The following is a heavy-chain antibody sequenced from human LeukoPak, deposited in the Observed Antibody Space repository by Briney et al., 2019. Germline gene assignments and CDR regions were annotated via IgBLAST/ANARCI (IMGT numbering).Heavy chain of an antibody. CDR3: ARTVGTHRFDY. J-gene: IGHJ4*02. V-gene: IGHV4-4*07. D-gene: IGHD4-23*01. Sequence: SETLSLTCTVSGASISTYYWSWIRQPAGKGLEWIGRIYSSGSTTYNPSLESRGAISVDMSKNQFSLKLTSLTAADTAVYYCARTVGTHRFDYWGQGILVTVSS. CDR1: GASISTYY. CDR2: IYSSGST.